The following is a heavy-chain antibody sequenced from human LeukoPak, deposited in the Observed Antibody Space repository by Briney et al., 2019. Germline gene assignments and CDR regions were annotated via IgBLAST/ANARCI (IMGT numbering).Heavy chain of an antibody. CDR1: GFSFSNFE. CDR2: INTSGNTI. Sequence: PGGSLRLSCAASGFSFSNFEMNWVRQAPEKGLDWLSFINTSGNTIHYADSVKGRFTISRDNAKNSLYLQMNSLRDEDTAVYYCARDGARGVATDYDYWGQGTLVTVSS. V-gene: IGHV3-48*03. J-gene: IGHJ4*02. CDR3: ARDGARGVATDYDY. D-gene: IGHD5-12*01.